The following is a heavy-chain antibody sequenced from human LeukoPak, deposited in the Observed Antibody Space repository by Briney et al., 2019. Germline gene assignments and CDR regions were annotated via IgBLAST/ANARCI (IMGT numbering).Heavy chain of an antibody. CDR1: GFMFHDYA. CDR3: ARESESSGWYDY. CDR2: ISGDGGST. V-gene: IGHV3-43*02. Sequence: GGSLRLSCAAPGFMFHDYAIHWVRQAPGKGLEWVSLISGDGGSTFYADSVKGRFTISRDNSKNSLYLQMSSLRSEDTALYYCARESESSGWYDYWGQGTLVTVSS. J-gene: IGHJ4*02. D-gene: IGHD6-19*01.